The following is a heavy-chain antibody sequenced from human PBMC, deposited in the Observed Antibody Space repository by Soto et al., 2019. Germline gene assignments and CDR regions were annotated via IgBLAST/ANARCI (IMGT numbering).Heavy chain of an antibody. D-gene: IGHD4-17*01. Sequence: GGSLRLSCAASGFTVSSNYMSWVRQAPGKGLEWVSVIYSGGSTYYADSVKGRFTISRDNSKNTLYLQMNSLRAEDTAVYYCARDPLYGDYSYFDYWGQGTLVTVSS. CDR3: ARDPLYGDYSYFDY. J-gene: IGHJ4*02. V-gene: IGHV3-66*01. CDR1: GFTVSSNY. CDR2: IYSGGST.